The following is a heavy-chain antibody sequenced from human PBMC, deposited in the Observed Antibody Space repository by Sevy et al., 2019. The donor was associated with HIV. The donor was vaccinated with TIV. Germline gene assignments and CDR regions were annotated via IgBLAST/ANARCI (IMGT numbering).Heavy chain of an antibody. CDR3: ARESEVVLLWFGTFDY. Sequence: GGSLRLSCAASGFTFSDYYMSWIRHAPGKGLEWVSYISSSGSTIYYADSVKGRFTISRDNAKNSLYLQMNSLRAEDTAVYYCARESEVVLLWFGTFDYWGQGTLVTVSS. CDR2: ISSSGSTI. CDR1: GFTFSDYY. J-gene: IGHJ4*02. D-gene: IGHD3-10*01. V-gene: IGHV3-11*01.